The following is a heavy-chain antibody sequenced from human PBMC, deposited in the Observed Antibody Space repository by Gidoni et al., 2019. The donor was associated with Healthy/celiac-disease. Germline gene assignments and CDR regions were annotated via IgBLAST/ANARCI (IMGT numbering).Heavy chain of an antibody. J-gene: IGHJ4*02. CDR3: ARGGDIVVVVAATRGPIDY. Sequence: VQLQQWGAGLLKPSETLSLTCAGYGGSFSGYYWSWIRQPPGKGLEWIGEINHSGSTNYNPSLKSRVTISGDTSKNQFSLKLSSVTAADTAVYYCARGGDIVVVVAATRGPIDYWGQGTLVTVSS. CDR1: GGSFSGYY. V-gene: IGHV4-34*01. D-gene: IGHD2-15*01. CDR2: INHSGST.